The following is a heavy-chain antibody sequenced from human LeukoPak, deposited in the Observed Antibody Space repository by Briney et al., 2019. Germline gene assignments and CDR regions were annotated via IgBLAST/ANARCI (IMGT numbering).Heavy chain of an antibody. CDR3: ARVTYSGYDLWTIRY. V-gene: IGHV3-48*03. J-gene: IGHJ4*02. D-gene: IGHD5-12*01. CDR1: GFTFSSYE. CDR2: ISSSGSTI. Sequence: QAGGSLRLSCAASGFTFSSYEMNWVRQAPGKGLEWVSYISSSGSTIYYADSVKGRFTISRDNAKNSLYLQMNSLRAEDTAVYYCARVTYSGYDLWTIRYWGQGTLVTVSS.